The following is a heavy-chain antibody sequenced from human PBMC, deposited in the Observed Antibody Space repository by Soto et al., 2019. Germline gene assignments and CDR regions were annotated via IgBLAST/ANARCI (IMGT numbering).Heavy chain of an antibody. CDR1: GFTFSSSE. CDR3: ARRGSR. V-gene: IGHV3-48*03. Sequence: GSLILSCAASGFTFSSSEMYWVRQAPGKGLEWISYIHPGGQTIFYAESVKGRFTISRDNAKHSVYLQMNSLRAEDTAVYYCARRGSRWGRGTKVTVSS. CDR2: IHPGGQTI. D-gene: IGHD2-15*01. J-gene: IGHJ3*01.